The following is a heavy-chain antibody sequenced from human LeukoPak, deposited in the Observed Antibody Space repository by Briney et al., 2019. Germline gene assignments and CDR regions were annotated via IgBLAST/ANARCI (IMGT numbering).Heavy chain of an antibody. CDR2: IWYDGSNK. CDR1: GFTFSSYG. CDR3: ARDADSSSCDY. J-gene: IGHJ4*02. V-gene: IGHV3-33*01. D-gene: IGHD6-13*01. Sequence: PGGSLRLSCAASGFTFSSYGMHWVRQAPGKGLEWVAVIWYDGSNKCYADSVKGRFTISRDNSKNTLYLQMNSLRAEDTAVYYCARDADSSSCDYWGQGTLVTVSS.